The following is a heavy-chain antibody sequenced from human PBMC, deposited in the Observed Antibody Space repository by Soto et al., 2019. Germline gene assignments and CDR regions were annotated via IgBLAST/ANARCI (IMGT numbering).Heavy chain of an antibody. V-gene: IGHV1-69*13. Sequence: SVKVSCKASGGTFSSYAISWVRQAPGQGLEWMGGIIPIFGTANYAQKFQGRVTITADESTSTAYMELSSLRSEDTAVYYCANEMATIAGYYGMDVWGQGTTVTVSS. CDR2: IIPIFGTA. D-gene: IGHD5-12*01. J-gene: IGHJ6*02. CDR1: GGTFSSYA. CDR3: ANEMATIAGYYGMDV.